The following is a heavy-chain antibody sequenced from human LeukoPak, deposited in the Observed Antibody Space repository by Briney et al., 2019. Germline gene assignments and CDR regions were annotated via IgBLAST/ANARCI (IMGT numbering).Heavy chain of an antibody. CDR2: ISSSGSTI. D-gene: IGHD3-10*01. CDR3: ARDQSSIRGVMFDY. Sequence: GGSLRLSCAASGFTFSSYEMNWVRQAPGKGLEWVSYISSSGSTICYADSVKGRFTISRDNAKNSLYLQMNSLRAEDTAVYYCARDQSSIRGVMFDYWGQGTLVTVSS. CDR1: GFTFSSYE. J-gene: IGHJ4*02. V-gene: IGHV3-48*03.